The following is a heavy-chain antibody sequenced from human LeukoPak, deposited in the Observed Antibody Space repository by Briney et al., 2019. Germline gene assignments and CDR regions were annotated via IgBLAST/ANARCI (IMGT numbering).Heavy chain of an antibody. V-gene: IGHV3-53*04. D-gene: IGHD1-26*01. J-gene: IGHJ3*02. Sequence: GGSLRLSCAASGFTVSSNYMSWVRQAPGKGLEWVSVIYSGGSTYYADSVKGRFTISRHNSKNTLYLKMNSLRAEDTAVYYCARDLGAYSGSYPDAFDIWGQGTMVTVSS. CDR2: IYSGGST. CDR3: ARDLGAYSGSYPDAFDI. CDR1: GFTVSSNY.